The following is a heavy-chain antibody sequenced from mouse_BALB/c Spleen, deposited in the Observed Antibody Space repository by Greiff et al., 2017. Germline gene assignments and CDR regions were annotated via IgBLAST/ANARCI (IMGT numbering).Heavy chain of an antibody. CDR2: INPYNDGT. V-gene: IGHV1-14*01. D-gene: IGHD1-1*01. CDR3: ARDHYGSSYGWFAY. J-gene: IGHJ3*01. CDR1: GYTFTSYV. Sequence: VQLQQSGPELVRPGASVKMSCKASGYTFTSYVMHWVKQKPGQGLEWIGYINPYNDGTKYNEKFKGKATLTSDKSSSTAYMELSSLTSEDSAVYYCARDHYGSSYGWFAYWGQGTLVTVSA.